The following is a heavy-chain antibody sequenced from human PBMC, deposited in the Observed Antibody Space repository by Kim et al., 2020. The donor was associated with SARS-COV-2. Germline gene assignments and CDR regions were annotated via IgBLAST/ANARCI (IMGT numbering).Heavy chain of an antibody. V-gene: IGHV3-11*01. Sequence: VQGRFPISRDNAKNSLYLQMNSLRAEDTAVYYCARGDVLLWFGELPPFDPWGQGTLVTVSS. CDR3: ARGDVLLWFGELPPFDP. D-gene: IGHD3-10*01. J-gene: IGHJ5*02.